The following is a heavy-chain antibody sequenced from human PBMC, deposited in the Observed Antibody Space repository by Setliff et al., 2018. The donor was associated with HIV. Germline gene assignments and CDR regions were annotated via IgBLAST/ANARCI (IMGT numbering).Heavy chain of an antibody. CDR1: GYTFTTYS. V-gene: IGHV1-3*01. J-gene: IGHJ4*01. D-gene: IGHD3-10*01. Sequence: ASVKVSCKASGYTFTTYSIHWVRQAPGQSLEWMGWINVGKGDTKYSQELQGRITITTDTSANTAYMELSGLRSDDTAVYFCTRGALLAVFDFDHWGHGTLVTVSS. CDR2: INVGKGDT. CDR3: TRGALLAVFDFDH.